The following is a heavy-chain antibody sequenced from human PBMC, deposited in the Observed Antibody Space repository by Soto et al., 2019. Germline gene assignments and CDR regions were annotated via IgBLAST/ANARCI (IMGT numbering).Heavy chain of an antibody. CDR2: IYYSGNT. D-gene: IGHD2-21*02. J-gene: IGHJ5*02. CDR3: ATLPPRIVVVVTPIPT. CDR1: GGSISSGDYY. Sequence: PSETLSLTCTVSGGSISSGDYYWSWIRQPPGKGLEWIGYIYYSGNTNYNPSLKSRVTISVDTSKNQFSLKLGSVTAADTAVYYCATLPPRIVVVVTPIPTWGQGTLVTVSS. V-gene: IGHV4-61*08.